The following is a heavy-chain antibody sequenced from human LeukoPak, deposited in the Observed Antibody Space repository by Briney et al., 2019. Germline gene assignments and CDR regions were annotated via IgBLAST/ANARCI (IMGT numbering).Heavy chain of an antibody. J-gene: IGHJ4*02. D-gene: IGHD3-9*01. V-gene: IGHV3-23*01. CDR1: GFSFSSYA. CDR2: ISVSGGST. CDR3: ARGVRIPRPHDILSQPRDY. Sequence: PGGSLRLSCAASGFSFSSYAMSWVRQAPGKGLEWVSAISVSGGSTYYADSVKGRFTISRDNSKNTLYLQMNSLRSEDTAVYYCARGVRIPRPHDILSQPRDYWGQGTLVTVSS.